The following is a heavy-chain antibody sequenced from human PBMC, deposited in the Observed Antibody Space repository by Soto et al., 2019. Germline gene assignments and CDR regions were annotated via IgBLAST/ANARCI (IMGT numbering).Heavy chain of an antibody. J-gene: IGHJ4*02. CDR1: GFTYGAYA. CDR3: AKDPPGRHIIVVTALDC. V-gene: IGHV3-23*01. CDR2: ISGSGGNT. Sequence: LQSGGGLVQPGGSLRLSCAGSGFTYGAYAMSWVRQAPGKGLEWVSSISGSGGNTFYADSVKGRFTISRDNSKNTLYLQMNSLGAEDTAVYYCAKDPPGRHIIVVTALDCWGQGTLVSVSA. D-gene: IGHD2-21*02.